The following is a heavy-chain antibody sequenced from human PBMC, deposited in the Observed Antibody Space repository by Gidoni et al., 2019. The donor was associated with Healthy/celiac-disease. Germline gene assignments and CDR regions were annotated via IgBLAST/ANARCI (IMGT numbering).Heavy chain of an antibody. CDR1: GGSFSGYY. Sequence: QVQLQQWGAGLLQPSETLSLTCAVYGGSFSGYYWSWIRQPPGKGLEWIGEINHSGSTNYNPSLKSRVTISVDTSKNQFSLKLSSVTAADTAVYYCARGYCSGGSCQPFDYWGQGTLVTVSS. CDR2: INHSGST. V-gene: IGHV4-34*01. D-gene: IGHD2-15*01. J-gene: IGHJ4*02. CDR3: ARGYCSGGSCQPFDY.